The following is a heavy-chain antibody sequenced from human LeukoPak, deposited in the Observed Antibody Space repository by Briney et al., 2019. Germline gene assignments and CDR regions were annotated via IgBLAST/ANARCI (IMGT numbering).Heavy chain of an antibody. V-gene: IGHV4-4*07. CDR2: IYTSGST. D-gene: IGHD3-10*01. CDR3: AKDRGAMVRGAPEY. J-gene: IGHJ4*02. Sequence: SETLSLTCTVSGGSISSYYWSWIRQPAGKGLEWIGRIYTSGSTNYNPSLKSRVTMSVDTSKNQFSLKLSSVTAADTAVYYCAKDRGAMVRGAPEYWGQGTLVTVSS. CDR1: GGSISSYY.